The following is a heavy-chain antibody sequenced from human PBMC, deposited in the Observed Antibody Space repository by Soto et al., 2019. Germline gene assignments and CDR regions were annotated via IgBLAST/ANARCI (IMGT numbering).Heavy chain of an antibody. V-gene: IGHV3-30*19. CDR1: GFTFSSYG. Sequence: GGSLRLSCAASGFTFSSYGMHWVRQAPGKGLEWVALISYDGTNKYYADSVKGRFTIYRDNSKNTLYLQMNSLRAEDTAVYYCARIPYSSGWAIDYWGQGTLVTVSS. J-gene: IGHJ4*02. D-gene: IGHD6-19*01. CDR2: ISYDGTNK. CDR3: ARIPYSSGWAIDY.